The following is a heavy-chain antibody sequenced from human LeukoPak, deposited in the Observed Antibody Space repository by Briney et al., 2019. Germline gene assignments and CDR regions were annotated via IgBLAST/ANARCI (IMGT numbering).Heavy chain of an antibody. V-gene: IGHV3-7*01. CDR2: IAPDGSTQ. D-gene: IGHD1-26*01. J-gene: IGHJ4*02. CDR3: ERVIGGAIDY. Sequence: GGSLRLSCAASGFTFSLYSMTWVRQAPGKGLEWVANIAPDGSTQNYVDSLEGRFTISRDNPKNSLYLQMHSLGAEDAAVYYCERVIGGAIDYWGQGTLVTVSS. CDR1: GFTFSLYS.